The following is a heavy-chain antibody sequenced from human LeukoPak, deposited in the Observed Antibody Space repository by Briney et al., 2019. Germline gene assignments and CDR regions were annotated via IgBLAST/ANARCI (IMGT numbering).Heavy chain of an antibody. J-gene: IGHJ4*01. V-gene: IGHV4-59*01. D-gene: IGHD2-8*01. CDR2: IYYSGST. Sequence: SETLSLTCTVSGGSISTYFWSWIRQPPGKGLEWIGYIYYSGSTNYNPSLKSRVTISRDTSKNQFSLKLRSVTAADTAVYYCTSGGMVSGDFWGHGTLVTVSS. CDR3: TSGGMVSGDF. CDR1: GGSISTYF.